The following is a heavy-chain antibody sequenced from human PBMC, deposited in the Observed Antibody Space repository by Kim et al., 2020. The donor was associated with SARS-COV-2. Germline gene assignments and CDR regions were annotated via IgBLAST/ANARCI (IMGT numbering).Heavy chain of an antibody. Sequence: VKGRFTISRDNAKNSLYLQMNSLRAEDTAVYYCARDGPMTTGGPYGMDVWGQGTTVTVSS. J-gene: IGHJ6*02. CDR3: ARDGPMTTGGPYGMDV. V-gene: IGHV3-21*01. D-gene: IGHD4-17*01.